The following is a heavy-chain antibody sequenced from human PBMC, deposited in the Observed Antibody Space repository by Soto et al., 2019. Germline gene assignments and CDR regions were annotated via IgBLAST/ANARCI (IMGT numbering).Heavy chain of an antibody. Sequence: GGSLRLSCAASGFTFSSYAMHWVRQAPGKGLEWVAVISYDGSNKYYADSVKGRFTISRDNSKNTLYLQMNSLRAEDTAVYYCANLHVPAAICPVIDAFAIWGQGTRAPVS. CDR1: GFTFSSYA. J-gene: IGHJ3*02. CDR3: ANLHVPAAICPVIDAFAI. V-gene: IGHV3-30-3*01. CDR2: ISYDGSNK. D-gene: IGHD2-2*01.